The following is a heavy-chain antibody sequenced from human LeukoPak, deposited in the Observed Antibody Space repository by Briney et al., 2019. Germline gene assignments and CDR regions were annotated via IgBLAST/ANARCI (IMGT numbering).Heavy chain of an antibody. CDR3: ARDAEHSYGRYFAY. CDR2: MQYTGNS. Sequence: KPSETLSLICTVSGGSISTYYWNWIRKTPGKGLEWTGFMQYTGNSKYNPSLKSRVTMLVDTSKNQFSLKLSSVTAADTAVYYCARDAEHSYGRYFAYWGQGILVTVSS. V-gene: IGHV4-59*01. J-gene: IGHJ4*02. CDR1: GGSISTYY. D-gene: IGHD5-18*01.